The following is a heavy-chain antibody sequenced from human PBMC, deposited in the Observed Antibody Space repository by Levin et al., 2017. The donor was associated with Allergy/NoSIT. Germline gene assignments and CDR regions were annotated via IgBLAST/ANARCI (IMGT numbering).Heavy chain of an antibody. V-gene: IGHV3-23*01. CDR3: AKDSMVRGGELYYFDY. CDR2: ISSSGGST. D-gene: IGHD3-10*01. J-gene: IGHJ4*02. Sequence: GESLKISCSGSGFTFSIYAMSWVRQAPGKGLEWVSGISSSGGSTYFADSVKGRFSIFRDNSKKTLFLQMNSLRAEDTAIYYCAKDSMVRGGELYYFDYWGQGTLVTVSS. CDR1: GFTFSIYA.